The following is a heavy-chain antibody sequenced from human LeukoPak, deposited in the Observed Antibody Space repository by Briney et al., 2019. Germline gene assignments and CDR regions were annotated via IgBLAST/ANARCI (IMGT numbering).Heavy chain of an antibody. D-gene: IGHD2-15*01. Sequence: PGGSLRLSCAASGFTFDDYTMHWVRQAPGKGLEWVSLISWDGGSTYYADSVKGRFTISRDNSKNSLYLQMNSLRTEDTALYYCAKDCSGGSCVDYWGQGTLVTVSS. CDR3: AKDCSGGSCVDY. J-gene: IGHJ4*02. CDR1: GFTFDDYT. CDR2: ISWDGGST. V-gene: IGHV3-43*01.